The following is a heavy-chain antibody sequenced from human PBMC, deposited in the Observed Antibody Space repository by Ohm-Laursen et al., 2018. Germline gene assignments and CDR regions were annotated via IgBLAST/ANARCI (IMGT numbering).Heavy chain of an antibody. D-gene: IGHD2-15*01. CDR2: ISGSGGST. V-gene: IGHV3-23*01. CDR3: AKVGGGHPEYFDY. J-gene: IGHJ4*02. Sequence: SLRLSCAAFGFTFSSYAMSWVRQAPGKGLEWVSAISGSGGSTYYADSVKGRFTISRDNSKNTLYLQMNSLRAEDTAVYYCAKVGGGHPEYFDYWGQGTLVTVSS. CDR1: GFTFSSYA.